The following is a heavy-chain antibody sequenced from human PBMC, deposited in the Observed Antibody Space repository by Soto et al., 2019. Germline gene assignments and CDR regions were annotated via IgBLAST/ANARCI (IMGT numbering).Heavy chain of an antibody. V-gene: IGHV3-9*01. CDR2: ISWNSGSI. Sequence: EVQLVESGGGLVQPGRSLRLSCAASGFTFDDYAMHWVRQAPGKGLEWVSGISWNSGSIGYADSVKGRFTISRDNAKNSLYLQMNSLRAEDTALYYCVKQGYWGQGTLVTVSS. CDR1: GFTFDDYA. J-gene: IGHJ4*02. CDR3: VKQGY.